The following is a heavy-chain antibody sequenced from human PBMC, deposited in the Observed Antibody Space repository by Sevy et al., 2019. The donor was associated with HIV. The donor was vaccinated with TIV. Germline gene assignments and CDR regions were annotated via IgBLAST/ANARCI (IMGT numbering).Heavy chain of an antibody. V-gene: IGHV1-24*01. CDR2: FDPEDGER. CDR1: GYTLNQLS. Sequence: ASVKVSCKVSGYTLNQLSMHWVRQAPGKGLEWMGSFDPEDGERFYAQKFQGRVTMTEDTSTDTAYMELSSLRSEDTAVYYCATTKDYHESSGCPFDYWGQGTLVTVSS. J-gene: IGHJ4*02. D-gene: IGHD3-22*01. CDR3: ATTKDYHESSGCPFDY.